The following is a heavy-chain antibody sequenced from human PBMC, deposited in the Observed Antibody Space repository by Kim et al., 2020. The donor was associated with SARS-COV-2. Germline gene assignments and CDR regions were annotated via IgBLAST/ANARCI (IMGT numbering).Heavy chain of an antibody. V-gene: IGHV3-33*06. CDR1: GFTFSSYG. CDR2: IWYDGSNK. D-gene: IGHD5-18*01. J-gene: IGHJ6*02. CDR3: AKDLLTAMLPIYYYYYGMDV. Sequence: GGSLRLPCAASGFTFSSYGMHWVRQAPGKGLEWVAVIWYDGSNKYYADSVKGRFTISRDNSKNTLYLQMNSLRAEDTAVYYCAKDLLTAMLPIYYYYYGMDVWGQGTTVTVSS.